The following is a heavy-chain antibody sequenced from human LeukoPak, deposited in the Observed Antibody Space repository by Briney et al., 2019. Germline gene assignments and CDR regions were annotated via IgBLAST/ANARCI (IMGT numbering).Heavy chain of an antibody. CDR2: INPNSGGT. D-gene: IGHD5-18*01. Sequence: GASVKVSCKASGYTFAGYYMHWVRRAPGQGLEWMGRINPNSGGTNYAQKFQGRVTMTRDTSISTAYMELSRLRSDDTAVYYCAREYSYFGTINWGQGTLVTVSS. V-gene: IGHV1-2*06. CDR3: AREYSYFGTIN. J-gene: IGHJ4*02. CDR1: GYTFAGYY.